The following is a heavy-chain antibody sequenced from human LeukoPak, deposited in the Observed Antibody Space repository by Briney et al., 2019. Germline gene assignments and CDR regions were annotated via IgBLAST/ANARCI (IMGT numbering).Heavy chain of an antibody. CDR3: ARAGTNLGDYDY. CDR2: IYYSGST. J-gene: IGHJ4*02. Sequence: SETLSLTCTVSGGSISSYYWSWIRQPPGKGLVWIGYIYYSGSTNYNPSLKSRVTISVDTSKNQFSLKLSSVTAADTAVYYCARAGTNLGDYDYWGQGTLVTVSS. V-gene: IGHV4-59*08. D-gene: IGHD4-17*01. CDR1: GGSISSYY.